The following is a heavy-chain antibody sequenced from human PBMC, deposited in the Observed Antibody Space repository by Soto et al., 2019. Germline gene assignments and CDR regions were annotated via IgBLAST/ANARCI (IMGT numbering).Heavy chain of an antibody. CDR2: ISPYTGYT. D-gene: IGHD3-16*01. CDR3: AMVDNYVTPSPRDV. J-gene: IGHJ6*02. Sequence: QVQLVQSGDEMKKPGASVRVSCKASGYIFVNYGIAWVRQAPGQGLEWMGWISPYTGYTHSASKVQGRLTMTTDTSTSTAYRDLGSLTSDDTVVYYCAMVDNYVTPSPRDVWGQGTKVTVSS. V-gene: IGHV1-18*01. CDR1: GYIFVNYG.